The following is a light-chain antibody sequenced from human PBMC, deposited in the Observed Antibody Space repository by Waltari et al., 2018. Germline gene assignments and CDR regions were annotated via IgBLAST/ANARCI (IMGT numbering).Light chain of an antibody. CDR3: QQYGSSPPMYT. CDR1: QGGSSSY. Sequence: EIVLTQSPGTLSLSPGERATLSCRASQGGSSSYLAWYQQKPGQAPRLLIYGASSRATGIPDRFGGSGSGTDFTLTISRLEPEDFAVYYCQQYGSSPPMYTFGQGTKLEIK. CDR2: GAS. J-gene: IGKJ2*01. V-gene: IGKV3-20*01.